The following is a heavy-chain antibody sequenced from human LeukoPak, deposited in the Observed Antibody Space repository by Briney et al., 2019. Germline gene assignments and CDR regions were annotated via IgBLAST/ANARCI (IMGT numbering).Heavy chain of an antibody. J-gene: IGHJ4*02. CDR3: ARPGVVVAAATSDY. D-gene: IGHD2-15*01. CDR2: ISYDGSNK. V-gene: IGHV3-30-3*01. CDR1: GFTFSSYA. Sequence: PGRSLRLSCAASGFTFSSYAMHWVRQAPGKGLEWVAVISYDGSNKYYADSVKGRFTISRDNSKNSLYLQMNSLRAEDTAVYYCARPGVVVAAATSDYWPQGTLVSVST.